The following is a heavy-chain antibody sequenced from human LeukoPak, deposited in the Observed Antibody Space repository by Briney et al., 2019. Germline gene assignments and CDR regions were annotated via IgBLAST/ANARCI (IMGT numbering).Heavy chain of an antibody. CDR3: AKVRRQWLVHY. J-gene: IGHJ4*02. D-gene: IGHD6-19*01. V-gene: IGHV3-23*01. CDR1: GFTFSSYA. Sequence: GGSLRLSCAASGFTFSSYAMSWVRQAPGKGLEWVSAISGSGGSTYYADSVKGRFTISRDNSKNTLYLQMSSLRAEDTAVYYCAKVRRQWLVHYWGQGTLVTVSS. CDR2: ISGSGGST.